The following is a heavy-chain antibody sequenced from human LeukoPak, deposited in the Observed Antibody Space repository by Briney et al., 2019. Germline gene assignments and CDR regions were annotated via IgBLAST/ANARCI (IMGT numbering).Heavy chain of an antibody. D-gene: IGHD6-19*01. J-gene: IGHJ4*02. CDR3: ARGPLSISVAGWYSAH. V-gene: IGHV4-38-2*01. CDR1: DYSIIDGHY. Sequence: SETLSLTCAVSDYSIIDGHYWGWIRQPPGKGLEWIGTIYHTGRTDYNPSLKSRVTISVDTSKNQFSLRLTSMTAADTAVYYCARGPLSISVAGWYSAHWGQGTLVTVSS. CDR2: IYHTGRT.